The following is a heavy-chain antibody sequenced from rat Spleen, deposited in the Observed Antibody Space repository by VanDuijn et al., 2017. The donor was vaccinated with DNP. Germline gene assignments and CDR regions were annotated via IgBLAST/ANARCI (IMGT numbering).Heavy chain of an antibody. Sequence: EVQLVESGGGLVQPGRSMKLSCAASGFTFSNYYMAWVRQAPTRGLEWVATILYDGSVTYYGDSVKGRFTISRDNEKSTLYLQMDSLRSEDTATYYCARDGLITSYWFAYWGQGTLVTVSS. J-gene: IGHJ3*01. V-gene: IGHV5-22*01. CDR1: GFTFSNYY. CDR3: ARDGLITSYWFAY. D-gene: IGHD1-10*01. CDR2: ILYDGSVT.